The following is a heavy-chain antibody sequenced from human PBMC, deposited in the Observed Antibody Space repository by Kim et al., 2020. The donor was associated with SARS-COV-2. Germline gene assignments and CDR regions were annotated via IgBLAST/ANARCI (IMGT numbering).Heavy chain of an antibody. CDR2: IYYSGST. Sequence: SETLSLTCTVSGGSISSSSYYWGWIRQPPGKGLEWIGSIYYSGSTYYNPSLKSRVTISVDTSKNQFSLKLSSVTAADTAVYYCARHSLRVPAASAFDIWGQGTMVTVSS. CDR1: GGSISSSSYY. CDR3: ARHSLRVPAASAFDI. J-gene: IGHJ3*02. V-gene: IGHV4-39*01. D-gene: IGHD2-2*01.